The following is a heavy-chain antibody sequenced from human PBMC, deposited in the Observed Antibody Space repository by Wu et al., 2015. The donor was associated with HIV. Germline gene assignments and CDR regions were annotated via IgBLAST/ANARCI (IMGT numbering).Heavy chain of an antibody. CDR3: ARGFSSTWYDHFDL. D-gene: IGHD6-13*01. J-gene: IGHJ4*02. V-gene: IGHV1-69*05. CDR1: GDGFTSYA. Sequence: QVHLVQFGGEVKKPGSSVKVTCQASGDGFTSYAVSWVRQAPGQGLEWMGGINPLFGAATYAPRFQGRATITSDESTSTAYMEVTGLRYEDTAVYYCARGFSSTWYDHFDLWGQGTLVTVSS. CDR2: INPLFGAA.